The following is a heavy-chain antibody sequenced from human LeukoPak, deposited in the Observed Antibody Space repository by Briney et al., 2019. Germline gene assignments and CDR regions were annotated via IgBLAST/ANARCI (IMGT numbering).Heavy chain of an antibody. CDR3: ARRVTSNRFDP. J-gene: IGHJ5*02. CDR1: GRSISSYY. Sequence: SETLSLTCTVSGRSISSYYWSWIRQPPGKGLEWIGYMHYSGSSNYNPSLKSRVTISVDTSKNQISLKLSSVTAADTAVYYCARRVTSNRFDPWGQGTPVTVSS. CDR2: MHYSGSS. V-gene: IGHV4-59*08. D-gene: IGHD2-21*02.